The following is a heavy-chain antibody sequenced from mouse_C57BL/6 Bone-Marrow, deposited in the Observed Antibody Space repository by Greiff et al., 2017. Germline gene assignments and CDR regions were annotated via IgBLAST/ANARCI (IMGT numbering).Heavy chain of an antibody. D-gene: IGHD1-1*01. CDR1: GYTFTEYT. V-gene: IGHV1-62-2*01. Sequence: VQLQQSGAELVKPGASVKLSCKASGYTFTEYTIHWVKQRSGQGLEWIGWFYPGSGSITYNEKFQDKATLTADKSSSTAYMELSSLTSEDSAVYFCASHEDLTTVVARFDYWGQGTTLTVSS. CDR3: ASHEDLTTVVARFDY. J-gene: IGHJ2*01. CDR2: FYPGSGSI.